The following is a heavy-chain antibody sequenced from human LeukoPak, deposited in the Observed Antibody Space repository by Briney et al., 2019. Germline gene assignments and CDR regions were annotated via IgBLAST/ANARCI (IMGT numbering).Heavy chain of an antibody. CDR1: GFAFNNYA. J-gene: IGHJ4*02. Sequence: PGGSLRLSCAVSGFAFNNYAMSWVRQAPGKGLEWVSTITVNGRYTYYADSVKGRFTISRDNSRSTLYLQLNSLRADDTAVYYCARPSTVTPPHYFNYWGQGTLVTASS. D-gene: IGHD2-21*02. CDR3: ARPSTVTPPHYFNY. V-gene: IGHV3-23*01. CDR2: ITVNGRYT.